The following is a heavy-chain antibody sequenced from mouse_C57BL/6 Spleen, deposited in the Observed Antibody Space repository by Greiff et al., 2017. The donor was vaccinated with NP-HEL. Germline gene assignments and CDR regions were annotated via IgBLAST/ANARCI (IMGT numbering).Heavy chain of an antibody. CDR1: GYTFTSYW. J-gene: IGHJ3*01. Sequence: VQLQQPGAELVMPGASVKLSCKASGYTFTSYWMHWVKQRPGQGLEWIGKIDPSDSYTNYNQKFKGKSTLTVDKSSSTAYMQLSSLTSEDSAVYDGARVGGADSSGPGWFAYWGQGTLVTVSA. D-gene: IGHD3-2*02. CDR3: ARVGGADSSGPGWFAY. CDR2: IDPSDSYT. V-gene: IGHV1-69*01.